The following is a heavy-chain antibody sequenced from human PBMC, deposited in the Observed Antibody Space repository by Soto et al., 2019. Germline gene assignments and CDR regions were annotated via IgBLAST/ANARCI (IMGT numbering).Heavy chain of an antibody. J-gene: IGHJ4*02. CDR2: MNPNSGNT. V-gene: IGHV1-8*01. Sequence: QVQLVQSGAEVKKPGASVTVSCKASGYTFTNNGINWVRQAPGQGLEWMGWMNPNSGNTGYAQKVQGRVTMTRNTSIRTAYIDLSSLSSDDTAVYYCARVMLGGHSDYWGQGTLVTVSS. D-gene: IGHD2-15*01. CDR3: ARVMLGGHSDY. CDR1: GYTFTNNG.